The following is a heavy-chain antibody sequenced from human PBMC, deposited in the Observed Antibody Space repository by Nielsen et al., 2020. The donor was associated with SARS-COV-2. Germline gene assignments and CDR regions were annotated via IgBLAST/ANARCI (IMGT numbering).Heavy chain of an antibody. D-gene: IGHD3-16*02. V-gene: IGHV3-13*01. CDR2: IGTAGDT. CDR3: ARDGGIYDYVWGSYRDEFDY. Sequence: GGSLRLSCAASGFTFSSYDMHWVRQATGKGLEWVSAIGTAGDTYYPGSVKGRFTISRENAKNSLYLQMNSLRAGDTAVYYCARDGGIYDYVWGSYRDEFDYWGQGTLVTVSS. CDR1: GFTFSSYD. J-gene: IGHJ4*02.